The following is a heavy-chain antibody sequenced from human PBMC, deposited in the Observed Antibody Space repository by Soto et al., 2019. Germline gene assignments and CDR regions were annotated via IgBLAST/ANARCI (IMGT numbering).Heavy chain of an antibody. CDR1: GSTFSTYG. Sequence: PGRPRRLPFTALGSTFSTYGLHWCRRGPGKGRGWGGGMSLVGSIKSYAHSVKGRFTISRDSSKNPLYLQVTSLRAEEPPVYYFSNLPGDSYYYNGMDDWGQGTTVTVSS. D-gene: IGHD3-10*01. V-gene: IGHV3-30*18. J-gene: IGHJ6*02. CDR3: SNLPGDSYYYNGMDD. CDR2: MSLVGSIK.